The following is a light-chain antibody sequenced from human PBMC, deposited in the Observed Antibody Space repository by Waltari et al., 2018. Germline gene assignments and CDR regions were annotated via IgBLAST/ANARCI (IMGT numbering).Light chain of an antibody. Sequence: QSALTQPRSVSGSPGQSVTISCTGTSSAVGRYNYVSWYQQHPDKAPKLLMFDVTKRPSGVPDRFSGSKSGNTAPLTISGLQSEDEAEYYCCSYAGNYIRLFGGGTKLTVL. CDR1: SSAVGRYNY. CDR2: DVT. J-gene: IGLJ2*01. V-gene: IGLV2-11*01. CDR3: CSYAGNYIRL.